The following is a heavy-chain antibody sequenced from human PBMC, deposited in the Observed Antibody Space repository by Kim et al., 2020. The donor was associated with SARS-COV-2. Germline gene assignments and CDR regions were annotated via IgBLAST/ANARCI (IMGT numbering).Heavy chain of an antibody. J-gene: IGHJ3*02. CDR1: GASFSGYY. Sequence: SETLSLTCAVYGASFSGYYWSWIRQSPGKGLEWIGEITYSASTNYNPSLKSRVTISVDTSKNQFSLKLSSVTAADTAVYYCARRFDIWGQGTMVTVSS. CDR2: ITYSAST. CDR3: ARRFDI. V-gene: IGHV4-34*01.